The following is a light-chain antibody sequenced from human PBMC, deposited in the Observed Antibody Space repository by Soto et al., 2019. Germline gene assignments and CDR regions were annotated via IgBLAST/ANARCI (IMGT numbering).Light chain of an antibody. CDR3: QQYGSSPPT. CDR1: QSVSSSY. J-gene: IGKJ1*01. Sequence: IVLTQSPGTLSLSPGERATLSCRASQSVSSSYLAWYQQKPGQAPRLLIYCPSSRATGIPDRFSGSGSGTDFTLTISRLEPEDFAVYFCQQYGSSPPTFGQGTKVDIK. CDR2: CPS. V-gene: IGKV3-20*01.